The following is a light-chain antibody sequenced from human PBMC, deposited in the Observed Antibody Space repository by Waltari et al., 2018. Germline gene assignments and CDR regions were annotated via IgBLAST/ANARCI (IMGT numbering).Light chain of an antibody. J-gene: IGLJ1*01. CDR3: SSYTSTNTYV. CDR2: DVS. V-gene: IGLV2-14*03. CDR1: SSDVGGYNF. Sequence: QSALTQPASVSGSPGQSITISCTGTSSDVGGYNFVSWYQQHPGKAPNLLINDVSKRPSGVSTRFSGSKSGNTASLTISGLQAEDEADYYCSSYTSTNTYVFGTGTEVTVL.